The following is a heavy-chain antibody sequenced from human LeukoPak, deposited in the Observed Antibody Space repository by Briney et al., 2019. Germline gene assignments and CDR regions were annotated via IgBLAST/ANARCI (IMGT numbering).Heavy chain of an antibody. V-gene: IGHV1-18*01. CDR1: RYSFINYG. Sequence: GASVKVSCKTSRYSFINYGITWVRQAPGQGLEWMGWVSAYADNTNYVQKFQGRVSMTTDTSTNTAYMELRSLRPDDTAVYYCARDCIGCHGFDFWGQGTLVTVSS. D-gene: IGHD2-15*01. CDR2: VSAYADNT. J-gene: IGHJ4*02. CDR3: ARDCIGCHGFDF.